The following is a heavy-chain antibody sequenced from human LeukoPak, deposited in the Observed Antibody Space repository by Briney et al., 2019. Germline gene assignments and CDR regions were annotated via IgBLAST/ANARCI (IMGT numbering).Heavy chain of an antibody. CDR3: ARGLVGYYGSGNYRYFDY. V-gene: IGHV4-34*01. CDR1: GGSFSGYY. D-gene: IGHD3-10*01. CDR2: INHSGST. Sequence: PSETLSLTCAVYGGSFSGYYWSWIRQPPGKGLEWIGEINHSGSTNYNPSLKSRVTISVDTSKNQFSLKLSSVTAADTAVYYCARGLVGYYGSGNYRYFDYWGQGTLVTVSS. J-gene: IGHJ4*02.